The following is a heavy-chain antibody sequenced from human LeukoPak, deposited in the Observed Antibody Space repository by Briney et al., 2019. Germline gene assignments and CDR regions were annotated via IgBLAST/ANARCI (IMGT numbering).Heavy chain of an antibody. D-gene: IGHD2-21*02. J-gene: IGHJ4*02. V-gene: IGHV1-69*04. CDR2: IIPILGIA. CDR3: ARVPPLCGGDCLSLDY. CDR1: GGTFSSYA. Sequence: EASVKVSCKASGGTFSSYAISWVRQAPGQGLEWMGRIIPILGIANYAQKFQGRVTITADKSTSTAYMELSSLRSEDTAVYYCARVPPLCGGDCLSLDYWGQGTLVTVSS.